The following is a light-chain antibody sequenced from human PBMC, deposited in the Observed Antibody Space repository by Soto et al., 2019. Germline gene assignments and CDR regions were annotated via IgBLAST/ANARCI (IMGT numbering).Light chain of an antibody. V-gene: IGKV3-20*01. CDR2: GAS. CDR3: QQYGSSPYT. CDR1: QSVSSSY. Sequence: EIVLTQSPGTLSLSRGERATLSCRASQSVSSSYLAWYQEKPGQAPRLLIYGASSRATGIPDRFSGSGSGTDFTLTISRLEPEAFAVYYCQQYGSSPYTFGQGTKLEIK. J-gene: IGKJ2*01.